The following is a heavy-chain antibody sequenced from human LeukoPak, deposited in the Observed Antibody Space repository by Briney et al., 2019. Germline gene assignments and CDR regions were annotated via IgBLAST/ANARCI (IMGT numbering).Heavy chain of an antibody. CDR2: MYPGDSDT. CDR1: GYTFTNYW. D-gene: IGHD4-17*01. V-gene: IGHV5-51*01. J-gene: IGHJ4*02. Sequence: GESLKISCKGSGYTFTNYWIGWVRQMPGKGLEWMGIMYPGDSDTRYSPSFQGQVTISADKSIRTAYLQWSSLKASDTAMYYCARGDYGDFRVFYTLFDYWGQGTLVTVSS. CDR3: ARGDYGDFRVFYTLFDY.